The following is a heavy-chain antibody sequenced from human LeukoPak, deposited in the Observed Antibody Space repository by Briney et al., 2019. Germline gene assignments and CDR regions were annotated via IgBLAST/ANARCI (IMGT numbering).Heavy chain of an antibody. CDR2: ISYDGSNK. D-gene: IGHD4-17*01. CDR3: AKDYGAETLPHPFDY. Sequence: PGRSLRLSCAASGSTFSSYGMHWVRQAPGKGLEWVAVISYDGSNKYYADSVKGRFTISRDNSKNTLYLQMNSLRAEDTAVYYCAKDYGAETLPHPFDYWGQGTLVTVSS. CDR1: GSTFSSYG. J-gene: IGHJ4*02. V-gene: IGHV3-30*18.